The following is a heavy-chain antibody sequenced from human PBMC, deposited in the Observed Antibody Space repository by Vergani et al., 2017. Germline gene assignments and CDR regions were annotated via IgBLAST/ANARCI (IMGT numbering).Heavy chain of an antibody. CDR2: SSISGQTP. CDR3: VEGLGLYGASGN. CDR1: GFIFSNYA. J-gene: IGHJ4*02. D-gene: IGHD4/OR15-4a*01. V-gene: IGHV3-23*01. Sequence: EVQLLESGGGLVQPGGSLRLSCEASGFIFSNYALSWVRQAPGKGLEWVSVSSISGQTPYYADSVKGRITISRDKSKNTLYLQMNSLRVEDTAVYYCVEGLGLYGASGNWGQGARVTVSS.